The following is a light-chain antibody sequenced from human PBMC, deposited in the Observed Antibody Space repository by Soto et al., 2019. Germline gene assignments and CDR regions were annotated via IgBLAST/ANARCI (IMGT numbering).Light chain of an antibody. J-gene: IGLJ1*01. V-gene: IGLV2-14*01. CDR3: SSYTSSSTYV. CDR1: SSEVGGSNY. CDR2: EVC. Sequence: QSGLTHPGSVSGSPGQSITISCTGTSSEVGGSNYVSWYQQHPGKAPKLMIYEVCNRPSGVSNRFSGSKSGNTASRTISRLQAEDEADYYCSSYTSSSTYVCGTGTKVTVL.